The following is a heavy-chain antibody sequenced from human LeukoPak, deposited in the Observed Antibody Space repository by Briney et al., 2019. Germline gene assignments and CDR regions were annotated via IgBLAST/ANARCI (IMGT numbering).Heavy chain of an antibody. V-gene: IGHV3-48*04. CDR2: ISSSSSTI. Sequence: PGGSLRLSCAASGFTFSRYSMNWVRQAPGKGLEWVSYISSSSSTIYYADSVKGRFTISRDNAKNSLDLQMNSLRAEDTAVYYCASFPYCGTTSCEADYYYDMDVWSQGTTVTVSS. CDR3: ASFPYCGTTSCEADYYYDMDV. J-gene: IGHJ6*02. D-gene: IGHD2-2*01. CDR1: GFTFSRYS.